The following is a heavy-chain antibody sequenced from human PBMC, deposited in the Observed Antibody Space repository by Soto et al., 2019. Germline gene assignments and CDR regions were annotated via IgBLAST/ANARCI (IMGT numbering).Heavy chain of an antibody. V-gene: IGHV3-9*01. Sequence: DVQLVESGGGLVQPGRSLRLSCAASGFAFNDYAMHWVRQAPGKGLEWVAGISWHSANIAYADSVKGRFTISGDNAKNSLYLQMNSLRSEDTAFYSCAKDAVGSHYFYCMDVWGKGTGVNVSS. CDR2: ISWHSANI. D-gene: IGHD6-19*01. CDR3: AKDAVGSHYFYCMDV. J-gene: IGHJ6*03. CDR1: GFAFNDYA.